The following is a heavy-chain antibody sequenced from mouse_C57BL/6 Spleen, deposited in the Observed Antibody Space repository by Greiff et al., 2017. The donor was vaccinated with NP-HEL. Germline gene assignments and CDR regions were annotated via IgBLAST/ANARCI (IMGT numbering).Heavy chain of an antibody. CDR2: IDPENGDT. CDR3: TNYGSSYPFAY. J-gene: IGHJ3*01. D-gene: IGHD1-1*01. Sequence: VHVKQSGAELVRPGASVKLSCTASGFNIKDDYMHWVKQRPEQGLEWIGWIDPENGDTEYASKFQGKATITADTSSNTAYLQLSSLTSEDTAVYYCTNYGSSYPFAYWGQGTLVTVSA. V-gene: IGHV14-4*01. CDR1: GFNIKDDY.